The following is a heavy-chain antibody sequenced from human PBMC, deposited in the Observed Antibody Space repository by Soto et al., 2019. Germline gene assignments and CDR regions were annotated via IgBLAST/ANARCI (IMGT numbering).Heavy chain of an antibody. Sequence: PSETLSLTCAVYGGSFSGYYWSWIRQPPGKGLEWIGEINHSGSTNYNPSLKSRVTISVDTSKNQFSLKLSSVTAADTAVYYCARGFQSSFGYWGQGTLVTVSS. V-gene: IGHV4-34*01. CDR2: INHSGST. D-gene: IGHD2-21*01. CDR3: ARGFQSSFGY. CDR1: GGSFSGYY. J-gene: IGHJ4*02.